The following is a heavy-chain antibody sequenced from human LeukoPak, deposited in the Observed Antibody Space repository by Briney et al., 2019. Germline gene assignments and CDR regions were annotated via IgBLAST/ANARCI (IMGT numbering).Heavy chain of an antibody. J-gene: IGHJ3*02. Sequence: GGSLRLSCAASGFTVSTNYMSWVRQPPGKGLEWVSVIFSAGSTYYADSVKGRFTISRDNSKNTLYLQMNSLRVEDTAVYYCAKEVAIPVAVDAFERWGQGTLVTVSS. V-gene: IGHV3-53*01. D-gene: IGHD6-19*01. CDR1: GFTVSTNY. CDR2: IFSAGST. CDR3: AKEVAIPVAVDAFER.